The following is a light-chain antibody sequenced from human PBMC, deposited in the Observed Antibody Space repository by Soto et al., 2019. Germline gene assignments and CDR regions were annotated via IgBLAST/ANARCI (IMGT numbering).Light chain of an antibody. CDR3: QQYNNWPPWT. J-gene: IGKJ1*01. CDR1: QSVSSS. CDR2: DAS. Sequence: EIVMTQSPATLSVSPGERATLSCRASQSVSSSLAWYQQKPGQAPRLLIFDASTRAAGIPARFSGSGSGTEFTLIISSLQSEDFAVYYCQQYNNWPPWTFGQGTKVDIK. V-gene: IGKV3-15*01.